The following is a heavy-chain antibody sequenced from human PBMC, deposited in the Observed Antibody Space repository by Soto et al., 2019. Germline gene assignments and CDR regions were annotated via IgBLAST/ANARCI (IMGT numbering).Heavy chain of an antibody. J-gene: IGHJ4*02. CDR3: AGGISVDWPGRLAS. Sequence: TSETLSLTCTVSGGSISSSSYYWGWIRQPPEKGLEWIGSIYYSGSTYYNPSLKSRVTISLDTSKNQLSLRLSSVTAADTAFYFCAGGISVDWPGRLASWGRGTLVTVSS. CDR1: GGSISSSSYY. D-gene: IGHD3-9*01. V-gene: IGHV4-39*07. CDR2: IYYSGST.